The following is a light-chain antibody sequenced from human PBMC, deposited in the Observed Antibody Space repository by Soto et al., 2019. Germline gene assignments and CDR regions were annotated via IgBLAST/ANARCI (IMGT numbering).Light chain of an antibody. CDR1: QTILYDPNNKHY. Sequence: DIVMTQSPDSLAVSLGERATINCKSSQTILYDPNNKHYLAWYQQKPAQPPKLLIYWSSTRESGVPDRFSGSGSETDFTLAISSLQAEDVAVYYCQQYYNAPQNFGQGTKVEIK. CDR3: QQYYNAPQN. V-gene: IGKV4-1*01. J-gene: IGKJ1*01. CDR2: WSS.